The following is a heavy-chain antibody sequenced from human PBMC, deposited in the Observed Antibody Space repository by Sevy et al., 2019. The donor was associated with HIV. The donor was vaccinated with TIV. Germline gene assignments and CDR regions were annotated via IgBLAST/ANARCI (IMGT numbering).Heavy chain of an antibody. Sequence: GGSLRLSCAASGFTFSSYGMHWVRQAPGKGLEWVAVIWYDGSNKYYADSVKGRFTISRDNSKNTLYLQMNSLRAEDTAVYYCAKGACSGGSCYWGGDYYCYYMDVWGKGTTVTVSS. D-gene: IGHD2-15*01. V-gene: IGHV3-33*06. CDR3: AKGACSGGSCYWGGDYYCYYMDV. CDR1: GFTFSSYG. CDR2: IWYDGSNK. J-gene: IGHJ6*03.